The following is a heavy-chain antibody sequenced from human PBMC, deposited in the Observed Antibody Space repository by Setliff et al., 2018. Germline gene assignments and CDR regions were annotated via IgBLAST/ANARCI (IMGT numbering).Heavy chain of an antibody. CDR1: GGSISSGNYY. D-gene: IGHD3-22*01. J-gene: IGHJ4*02. Sequence: SETLSLTCRVSGGSISSGNYYWGLIRQSPGKGLEWIAEITHSGNTFYNPSLRSRVTISVDTSKNQISLKLTSVSAADTAVYYCARRDSTSYYGYSFDFWGRGTLVTVSS. CDR2: ITHSGNT. CDR3: ARRDSTSYYGYSFDF. V-gene: IGHV4-39*01.